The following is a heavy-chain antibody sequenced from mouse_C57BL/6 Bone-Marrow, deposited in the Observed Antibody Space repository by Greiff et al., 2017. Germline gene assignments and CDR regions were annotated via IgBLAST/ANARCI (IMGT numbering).Heavy chain of an antibody. CDR3: ASADGYDEYYFDY. V-gene: IGHV14-2*01. D-gene: IGHD2-2*01. CDR1: GFNIKDYY. J-gene: IGHJ2*01. Sequence: EVQRVESGAELVKPGASVKLSCTASGFNIKDYYMHWVKQRTEQGLEWIGRIDPEDGETKYAPKFQGKATITADTSSNTAYLQLSSLTSEDTAVYYCASADGYDEYYFDYWGQGTTLTVSS. CDR2: IDPEDGET.